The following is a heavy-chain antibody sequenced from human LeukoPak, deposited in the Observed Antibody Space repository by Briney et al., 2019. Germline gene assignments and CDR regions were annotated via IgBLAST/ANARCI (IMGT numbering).Heavy chain of an antibody. D-gene: IGHD2-15*01. CDR1: GFTFSSYA. Sequence: GGSLRLSCAASGFTFSSYAMPWVRQAPGKGLEWVAVISYDGSNKYYADSVKGRFTISRDNSKNTLYLQMNSLRAEDTAVYYCAKDGPLGYCSGSSCYPDAFDIWGQGTMVTVSS. V-gene: IGHV3-30-3*01. CDR3: AKDGPLGYCSGSSCYPDAFDI. J-gene: IGHJ3*02. CDR2: ISYDGSNK.